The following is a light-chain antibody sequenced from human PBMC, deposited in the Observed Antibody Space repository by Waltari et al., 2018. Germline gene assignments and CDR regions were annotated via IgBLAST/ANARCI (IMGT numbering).Light chain of an antibody. CDR2: LGS. CDR3: MQALQTVT. Sequence: DIVMTQSPLSLPVTPGEPASISCRSSQSLLHSTGYTYLHWYLQRPGQSPHLLIYLGSNRASGAPDRFSGSGSGTDFTLKISRVEAEDVGVYYCMQALQTVTFGQGTRLEIK. J-gene: IGKJ5*01. CDR1: QSLLHSTGYTY. V-gene: IGKV2-28*01.